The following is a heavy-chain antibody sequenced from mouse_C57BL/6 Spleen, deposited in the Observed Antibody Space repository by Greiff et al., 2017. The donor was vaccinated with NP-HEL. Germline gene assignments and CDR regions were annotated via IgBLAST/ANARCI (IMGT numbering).Heavy chain of an antibody. CDR3: ARGLGSSYGYFDV. CDR1: GYTFTSYW. D-gene: IGHD1-1*01. Sequence: QVQLQQPGAELVRPGSSVKLSCKASGYTFTSYWMHWVKQRPIQGLEWIGNIDPSDSETHYNQKFKDKATLTVDKSSSTAYMQLSSLTSEDSAVYYCARGLGSSYGYFDVWGTGTTVTVSS. J-gene: IGHJ1*03. V-gene: IGHV1-52*01. CDR2: IDPSDSET.